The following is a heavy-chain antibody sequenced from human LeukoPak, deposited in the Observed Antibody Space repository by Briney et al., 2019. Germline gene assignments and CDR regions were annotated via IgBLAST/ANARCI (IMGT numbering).Heavy chain of an antibody. D-gene: IGHD6-13*01. CDR2: ISSSSSYI. Sequence: PGGSLTLSCAASGFNFSSYSMNWVRQAPGKGLEWVSSISSSSSYIYYADSVKGRFTISGDSAKNSLYLQMNSLRAEDTALYYCARGPTGSSWYVWVDYWGQGTLVTVSS. V-gene: IGHV3-21*01. J-gene: IGHJ4*02. CDR3: ARGPTGSSWYVWVDY. CDR1: GFNFSSYS.